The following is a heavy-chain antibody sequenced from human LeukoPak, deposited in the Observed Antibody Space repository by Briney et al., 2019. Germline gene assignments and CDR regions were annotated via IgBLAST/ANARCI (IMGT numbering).Heavy chain of an antibody. D-gene: IGHD1-26*01. V-gene: IGHV3-21*01. CDR1: GXTFSSYS. CDR2: SSSSSSYI. CDR3: ARVEAGATILGAFDI. J-gene: IGHJ3*02. Sequence: KPGGSLRLSCAASGXTFSSYSMNWVRQAPGKGLEWVSFSSSSSSYIYYADSVKGRFTISRDNAKNSLYLQMNSLRAEDTAVYYCARVEAGATILGAFDIWGQGTVVTVSS.